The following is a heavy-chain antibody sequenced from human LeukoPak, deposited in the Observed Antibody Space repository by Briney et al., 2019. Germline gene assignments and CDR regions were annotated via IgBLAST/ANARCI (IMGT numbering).Heavy chain of an antibody. J-gene: IGHJ3*02. CDR1: GFTFSNYW. D-gene: IGHD6-25*01. V-gene: IGHV3-7*01. CDR2: IKQDGSEK. Sequence: PGGSLRLSCAASGFTFSNYWMSWIRQAPGKGLEWVANIKQDGSEKYYVDSVKGRFTISRDNAKNSLYLQMNSLRAEDTAVYYCARAPASGFDMWGQGTVVTVSS. CDR3: ARAPASGFDM.